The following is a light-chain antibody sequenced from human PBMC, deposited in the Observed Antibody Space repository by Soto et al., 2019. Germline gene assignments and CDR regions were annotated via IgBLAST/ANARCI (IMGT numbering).Light chain of an antibody. V-gene: IGKV3-11*01. CDR3: QQRSNWPWT. CDR1: QSVSSY. CDR2: DAS. Sequence: EIVLTQSPSTLSFSPGERATLSCRASQSVSSYLAWYQQKPGQAHRLLIYDASNRATGIPARFSGSGSGTDFSLTISSLEPEDIAVYYCQQRSNWPWTFGQGTKVEIK. J-gene: IGKJ1*01.